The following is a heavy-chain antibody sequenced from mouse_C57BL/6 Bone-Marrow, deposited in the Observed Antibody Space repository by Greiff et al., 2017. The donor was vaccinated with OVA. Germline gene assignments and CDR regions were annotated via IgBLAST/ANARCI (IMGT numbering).Heavy chain of an antibody. CDR3: AREGWLLYYFDN. V-gene: IGHV1-64*01. D-gene: IGHD2-3*01. J-gene: IGHJ2*01. CDR1: GYTFTSYW. Sequence: QVQLQQPGAELVKPGASVKLSCKASGYTFTSYWMHWVKQRPGQGLEWIGMIHPNSGSTNYNEKFKSKATLTVDKSSSTAYMQLSSLTSEDSAVYYCAREGWLLYYFDNWGQGTTLTVSS. CDR2: IHPNSGST.